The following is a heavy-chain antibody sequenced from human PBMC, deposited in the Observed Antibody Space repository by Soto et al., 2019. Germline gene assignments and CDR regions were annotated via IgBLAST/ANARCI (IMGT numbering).Heavy chain of an antibody. CDR1: GFTFNSYA. V-gene: IGHV3-30-3*01. CDR3: ARFKGCSGGSCYPYFDY. D-gene: IGHD2-15*01. J-gene: IGHJ4*02. CDR2: ISYDGSNK. Sequence: QVQLVESGGGVVQPGRSLRLSCAASGFTFNSYAMHWVRQAPGKGLEWVAVISYDGSNKYYADSVKGRFTISRDNSKNPXYLQMNSLRAEDTAVYYCARFKGCSGGSCYPYFDYWGQGTLVTVSS.